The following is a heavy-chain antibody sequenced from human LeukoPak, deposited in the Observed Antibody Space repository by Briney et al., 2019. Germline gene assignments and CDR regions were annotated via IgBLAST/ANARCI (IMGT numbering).Heavy chain of an antibody. J-gene: IGHJ4*02. CDR2: MSYDGRNK. CDR3: AKDRGYSHGFDY. D-gene: IGHD5-18*01. V-gene: IGHV3-30*18. CDR1: GFTFSSYG. Sequence: GGPVRLSCAASGFTFSSYGMHWARQAPGKGLEWVAGMSYDGRNKEYVDSVDGRFTISRDNSKNTLYLQMNSLRAEDTAVYNCAKDRGYSHGFDYWGQGTLVTVSS.